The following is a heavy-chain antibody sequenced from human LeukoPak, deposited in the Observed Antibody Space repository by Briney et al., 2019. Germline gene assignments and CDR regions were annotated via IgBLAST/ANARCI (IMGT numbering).Heavy chain of an antibody. J-gene: IGHJ5*02. Sequence: SETLSLTCAVSGYSISSGYYWGWIRQPPGKGLEWIGSIYHSGSTYYNPSLKSRVTISVDTSKNQFSLKLSSVTAADTAVYYCARLGYCSSTSCYTGPNWFNPWGQGTLVTVSS. V-gene: IGHV4-38-2*01. D-gene: IGHD2-2*02. CDR1: GYSISSGYY. CDR3: ARLGYCSSTSCYTGPNWFNP. CDR2: IYHSGST.